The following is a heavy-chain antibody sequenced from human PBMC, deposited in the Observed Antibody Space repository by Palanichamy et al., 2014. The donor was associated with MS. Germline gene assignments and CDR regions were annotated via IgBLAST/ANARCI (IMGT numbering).Heavy chain of an antibody. Sequence: QVQLVQSGGEVKKTGASVKVSCKASGYTFNIYGISWVRQAPGQGLEWMGWISAYNGNTNYARKLQGRVTMTTDTSTSTAYMELGSLTSDDTAVFYYVRSGYYYDSGGEYYYGMDVWGQGTTVTVSS. CDR1: GYTFNIYG. V-gene: IGHV1-18*01. CDR3: VRSGYYYDSGGEYYYGMDV. CDR2: ISAYNGNT. J-gene: IGHJ6*02. D-gene: IGHD3-10*01.